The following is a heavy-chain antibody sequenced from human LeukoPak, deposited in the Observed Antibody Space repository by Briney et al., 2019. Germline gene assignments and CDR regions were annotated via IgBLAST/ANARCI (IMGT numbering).Heavy chain of an antibody. J-gene: IGHJ4*02. CDR3: ARVRGGNSSPLSY. D-gene: IGHD6-13*01. Sequence: GRSLRLSCAASGFTFSSYSMNWVRQAPGKGLEWVSSISSSSSYIYYADSVKGRLTISRDNAKNSLYLQMNSLRAEDTAVYYCARVRGGNSSPLSYWGQGTLVTVSS. CDR1: GFTFSSYS. CDR2: ISSSSSYI. V-gene: IGHV3-21*01.